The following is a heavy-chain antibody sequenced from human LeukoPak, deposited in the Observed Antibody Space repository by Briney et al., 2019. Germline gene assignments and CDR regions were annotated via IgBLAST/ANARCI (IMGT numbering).Heavy chain of an antibody. V-gene: IGHV3-21*01. CDR2: ISSSSSYI. D-gene: IGHD6-13*01. CDR1: RFTFSSYS. Sequence: GGSLRLSCAASRFTFSSYSMNWVRQAPGKGLEWVSSISSSSSYIYYADSVKGRFTISRDNAKNSLYLQMNSLRAEDTAVYFCASEAYSSSWYQGWGQGTLVTVSP. J-gene: IGHJ4*02. CDR3: ASEAYSSSWYQG.